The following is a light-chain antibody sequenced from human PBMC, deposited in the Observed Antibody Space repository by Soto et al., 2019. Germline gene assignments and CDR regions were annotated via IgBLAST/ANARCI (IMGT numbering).Light chain of an antibody. Sequence: NVLTQYPGTLSLSPGERATLSCRASQTVSGNYVAWYQQKPGQTPRLLIYGASSRATGIPDRFSGSGSGTDFTLTISRLEPEDFAVYHCQQYGDSPLTFGGGTKVDIK. J-gene: IGKJ4*01. V-gene: IGKV3-20*01. CDR2: GAS. CDR1: QTVSGNY. CDR3: QQYGDSPLT.